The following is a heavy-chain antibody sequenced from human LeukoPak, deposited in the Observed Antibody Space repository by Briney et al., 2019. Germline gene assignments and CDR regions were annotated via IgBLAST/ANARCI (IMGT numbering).Heavy chain of an antibody. CDR2: ISPYSGNT. V-gene: IGHV1-18*04. D-gene: IGHD5-18*01. J-gene: IGHJ4*02. CDR1: GYTFTTYA. CDR3: ARVIGGYTYGYTPNDY. Sequence: GASVKVSCKASGYTFTTYAISWVRQAPGQGLEWMGWISPYSGNTKYAQKVQDRVTMNTDTSTSTAYMELRRLRSDDTAVYYCARVIGGYTYGYTPNDYWGQGTLVTVSS.